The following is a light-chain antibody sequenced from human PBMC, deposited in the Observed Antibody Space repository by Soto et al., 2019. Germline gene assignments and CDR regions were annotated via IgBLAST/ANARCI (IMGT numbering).Light chain of an antibody. CDR3: MNSIQLPIT. V-gene: IGKV2D-29*02. Sequence: DIVLSQTPPSLSVTPGQPATISCKSSQNPLHRDGKKSLYWYPQKPGHSPQLLIYEVSNRFSGVPDRFSGSGSGTDFTLIIIRVEDEDVGIYYCMNSIQLPITCGQGTRLEIK. CDR2: EVS. CDR1: QNPLHRDGKKS. J-gene: IGKJ5*01.